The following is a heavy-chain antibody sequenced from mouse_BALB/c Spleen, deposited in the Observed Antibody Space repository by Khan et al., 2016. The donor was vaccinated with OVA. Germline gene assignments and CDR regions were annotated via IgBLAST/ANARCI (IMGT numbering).Heavy chain of an antibody. D-gene: IGHD1-1*01. CDR3: ALIYSYGSGFDG. J-gene: IGHJ2*01. CDR2: IDPYNGGT. Sequence: VQLKQSGPELVKPGASVKVSCQASGYSFSDYNIFWVKQSLGKSLEWIGYIDPYNGGTNYNQKFKGEATLTVDKSSTTAFMHLNSLTSEDSAVYYCALIYSYGSGFDGWGQGTTLTVSS. V-gene: IGHV1S135*01. CDR1: GYSFSDYN.